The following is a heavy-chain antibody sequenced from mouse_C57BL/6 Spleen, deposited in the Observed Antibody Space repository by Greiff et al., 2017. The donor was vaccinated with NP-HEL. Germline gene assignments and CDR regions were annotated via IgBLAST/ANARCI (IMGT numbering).Heavy chain of an antibody. D-gene: IGHD2-12*01. CDR3: ARYSGQYDLLDY. J-gene: IGHJ2*01. CDR1: GYSITSGYY. V-gene: IGHV3-6*01. CDR2: ISYGGSN. Sequence: EVQLQESGPGLVKPSQSLSLTCSVTGYSITSGYYWNWIRQFPGNKLEWMGYISYGGSNNYTPSLTNRISINRDTTKNQFFLKLNSVTTEDTTTNYCARYSGQYDLLDYWGKGTTLTVSS.